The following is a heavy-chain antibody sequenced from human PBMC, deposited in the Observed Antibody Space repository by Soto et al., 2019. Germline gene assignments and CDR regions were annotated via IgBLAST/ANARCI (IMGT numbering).Heavy chain of an antibody. J-gene: IGHJ6*02. CDR1: GFIFSGSA. Sequence: GGSLRLSCAASGFIFSGSAIHWVRQASGKGLEWVGRIRSRANNFATSSAASVKGRFTFSRDDSKNTAYLQMNTLKPEDTAVYYCARGQGAAIGDYYYHGMDVWGQGTTVTVSS. V-gene: IGHV3-73*01. CDR3: ARGQGAAIGDYYYHGMDV. CDR2: IRSRANNFAT. D-gene: IGHD2-2*02.